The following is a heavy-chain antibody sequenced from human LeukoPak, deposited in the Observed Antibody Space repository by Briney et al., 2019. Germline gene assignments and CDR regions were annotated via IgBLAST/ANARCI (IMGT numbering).Heavy chain of an antibody. CDR2: ISSGSNA. Sequence: QPGRSLRLSCAASGFTFNNYGMHWVRQAPGKGLEWVSVISSGSNAYYADSVKGRFTISRDNSKNTLYLQMSSLRDEDTAVYYCAKYRTTSSSRDFDSWGQGTLVTVSA. CDR1: GFTFNNYG. V-gene: IGHV3-NL1*01. J-gene: IGHJ4*02. CDR3: AKYRTTSSSRDFDS. D-gene: IGHD6-6*01.